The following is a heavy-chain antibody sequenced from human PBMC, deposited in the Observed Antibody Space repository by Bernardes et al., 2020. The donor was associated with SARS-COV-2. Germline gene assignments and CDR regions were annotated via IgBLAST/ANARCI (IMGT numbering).Heavy chain of an antibody. V-gene: IGHV4-59*01. CDR1: GGSISSDY. CDR2: IYYRGST. J-gene: IGHJ5*02. CDR3: ARERSYNWFDP. D-gene: IGHD3-3*01. Sequence: SEPLSLTCTVSGGSISSDYWSWVRQPPGKGLEWIGYIYYRGSTNYNPSLASRVTMSVDTSKNQFSLNLTSVTAADTAVYYCARERSYNWFDPWGQGTLVTVSS.